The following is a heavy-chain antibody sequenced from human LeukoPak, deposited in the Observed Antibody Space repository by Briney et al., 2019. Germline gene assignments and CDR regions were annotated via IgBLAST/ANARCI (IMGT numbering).Heavy chain of an antibody. CDR1: GVSITSGNDY. D-gene: IGHD5-24*01. CDR2: IYTGGST. J-gene: IGHJ5*02. V-gene: IGHV4-39*07. CDR3: ARSRGVPRWFGP. Sequence: SETLSLTCNVSGVSITSGNDYWGWIRQPRGKGLEWIANIYTGGSTYYNPALQNRAAISIDTSKDQFFLRMTSLTAADTAVYFCARSRGVPRWFGPWGQGILVTVSS.